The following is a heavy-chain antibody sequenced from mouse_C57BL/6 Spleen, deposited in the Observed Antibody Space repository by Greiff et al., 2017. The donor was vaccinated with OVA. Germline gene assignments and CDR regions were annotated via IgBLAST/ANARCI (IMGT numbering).Heavy chain of an antibody. D-gene: IGHD1-1*01. CDR3: ARLGSKGGYYFDY. J-gene: IGHJ2*01. CDR2: IDPSDSET. V-gene: IGHV1-52*01. Sequence: QVQLQQPRAELVRPGSSVKLSCKASGYTFTSYWMHWVKQRPIQGLEWIGNIDPSDSETHYNQKFKDKATLTVDKSSSTAYMQLSSLTSEDSAVYYCARLGSKGGYYFDYWGQGTTLTVSS. CDR1: GYTFTSYW.